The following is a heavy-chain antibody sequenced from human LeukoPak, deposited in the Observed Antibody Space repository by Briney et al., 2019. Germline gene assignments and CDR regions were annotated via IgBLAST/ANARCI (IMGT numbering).Heavy chain of an antibody. CDR1: EFLFSNYW. CDR3: ARESQQYWSVGALDV. D-gene: IGHD2/OR15-2a*01. Sequence: GGSLRLSCAASEFLFSNYWMHWVRQVPGEGLVWVSRIDSDGSPTAYADSVEGRFTISRDNAKNTLYLQMNSLRAEDTAVYYCARESQQYWSVGALDVWGQGTTVTVSS. J-gene: IGHJ6*02. V-gene: IGHV3-74*01. CDR2: IDSDGSPT.